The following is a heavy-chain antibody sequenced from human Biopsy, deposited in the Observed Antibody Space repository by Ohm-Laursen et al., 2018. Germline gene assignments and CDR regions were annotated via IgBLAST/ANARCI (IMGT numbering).Heavy chain of an antibody. D-gene: IGHD2-15*01. CDR3: ARDPYCSGGNCYSPLDH. J-gene: IGHJ4*02. Sequence: GASVKVSCKSSVYTFSLYHIHWVRQAPGQGLEWMGWIDPDGGRTSFGQNFQGGVTMTSDTSTGTAYLELTRLRSDDTAVYYCARDPYCSGGNCYSPLDHWGQGTLVTVSA. V-gene: IGHV1-2*02. CDR2: IDPDGGRT. CDR1: VYTFSLYH.